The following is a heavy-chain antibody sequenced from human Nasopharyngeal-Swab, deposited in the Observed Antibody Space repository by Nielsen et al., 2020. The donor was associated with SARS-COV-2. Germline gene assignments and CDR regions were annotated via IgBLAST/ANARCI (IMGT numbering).Heavy chain of an antibody. Sequence: WIRQPPGKGLEWIGEINHSGSTNYNPSLKSRVTISVDTSKNQFSLKLSSVTAADTAVYYCARDYYYDRSVFDYWGQGTLVTVSS. CDR3: ARDYYYDRSVFDY. CDR2: INHSGST. J-gene: IGHJ4*02. D-gene: IGHD3-22*01. V-gene: IGHV4-34*01.